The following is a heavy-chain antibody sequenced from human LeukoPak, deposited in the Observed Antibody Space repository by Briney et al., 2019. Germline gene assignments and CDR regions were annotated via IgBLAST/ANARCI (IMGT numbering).Heavy chain of an antibody. Sequence: SETVSLTCTVCGGSISSSSYYWRWIRQPPGKVLEWIGSIYYSDSTYYNPSLKSLVTISLDTSKNLFSLKLSSVTAADTYLYYCARRAEQWLVLGGDGFDIWGQGTMVTVSS. CDR2: IYYSDST. V-gene: IGHV4-39*01. J-gene: IGHJ3*02. CDR3: ARRAEQWLVLGGDGFDI. CDR1: GGSISSSSYY. D-gene: IGHD6-19*01.